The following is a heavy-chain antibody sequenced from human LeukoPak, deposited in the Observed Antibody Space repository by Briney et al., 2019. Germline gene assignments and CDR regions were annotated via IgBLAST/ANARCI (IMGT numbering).Heavy chain of an antibody. D-gene: IGHD3-10*01. CDR1: GGAISDAHYY. CDR2: IHNSGST. J-gene: IGHJ4*02. CDR3: ASSPRLTMVRGANYFES. V-gene: IGHV4-30-4*01. Sequence: SETLSLTCSVSGGAISDAHYYWSWIRQPPGKGLEWIGYIHNSGSTYYNPSLKSRVTISVDTSKNQFSLNLSSVTAADTAVYYCASSPRLTMVRGANYFESWGQGTLVTVSS.